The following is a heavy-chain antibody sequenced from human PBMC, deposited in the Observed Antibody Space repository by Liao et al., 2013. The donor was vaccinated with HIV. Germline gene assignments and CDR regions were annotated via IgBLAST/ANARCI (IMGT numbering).Heavy chain of an antibody. D-gene: IGHD2-2*01. J-gene: IGHJ6*03. CDR3: AGFPSTSYYYYMDV. Sequence: QLQLQESGPGLVKPSETLSLTCTVSGDSITSSSYYWGWIRQPPGKGLEWIGSISYSGSTYYNPSLKSRVTISVDTSKNEFSLKLSSVTAADTAMYYCAGFPSTSYYYYMDVWGKGTTVTVSS. CDR2: ISYSGST. V-gene: IGHV4-39*07. CDR1: GDSITSSSYY.